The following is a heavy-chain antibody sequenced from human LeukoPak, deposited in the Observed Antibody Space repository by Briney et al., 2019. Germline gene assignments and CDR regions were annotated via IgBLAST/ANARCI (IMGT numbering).Heavy chain of an antibody. CDR3: ASTRYDFWSGQVTAGWFDP. J-gene: IGHJ5*02. Sequence: ASETLSLTCTVSGGSISSSSYSWGWIRQPPGKGLEWIGSIYYSGSTYYNPSLKSRVTISVDTSKNQFSLKLSSVTAADTAVYYCASTRYDFWSGQVTAGWFDPWGQGTLVTVSS. D-gene: IGHD3-3*01. V-gene: IGHV4-39*01. CDR2: IYYSGST. CDR1: GGSISSSSYS.